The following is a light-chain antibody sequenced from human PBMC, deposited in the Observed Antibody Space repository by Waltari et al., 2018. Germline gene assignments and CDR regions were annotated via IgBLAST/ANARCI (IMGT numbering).Light chain of an antibody. CDR1: SSDVGFYNL. CDR3: CSYAGRNIWV. V-gene: IGLV2-23*02. J-gene: IGLJ3*02. Sequence: QSALTQPAPVSGSPGQSITISCTGTSSDVGFYNLFSWYQQHPGKAPELVVYEVISRPSGVSNRFSGSKSGNTASLTISGLQAEDEADYYCCSYAGRNIWVFGGGTKLTVL. CDR2: EVI.